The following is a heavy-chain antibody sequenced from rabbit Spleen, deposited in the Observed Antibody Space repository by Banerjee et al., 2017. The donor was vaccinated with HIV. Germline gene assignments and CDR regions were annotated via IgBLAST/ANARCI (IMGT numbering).Heavy chain of an antibody. CDR3: ARETSSGWGVVSFYFNL. CDR2: IDPIFGVS. Sequence: EQLVESGGGLVQPEGSLTLTCTASGFDISKYGVTWVRQAPGKGLEWIGYIDPIFGVSYYATWVNGRFTISKTSSTTVTLQMPSLTAADTATYFCARETSSGWGVVSFYFNLWGPGTLVTLS. V-gene: IGHV1S21*01. CDR1: GFDISKYG. D-gene: IGHD4-1*01. J-gene: IGHJ4*01.